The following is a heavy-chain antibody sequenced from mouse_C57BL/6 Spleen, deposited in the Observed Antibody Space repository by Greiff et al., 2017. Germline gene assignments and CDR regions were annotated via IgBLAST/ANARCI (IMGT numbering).Heavy chain of an antibody. CDR3: ARGGYSNYDAIDY. CDR2: IYPGSGST. Sequence: QVQLQQPGAELVKPGASVKMSCKASGYTFTSYWITWVKPRPGQGLEWIGDIYPGSGSTNYNEKFKSKATLTVDTSSSTAYMQLSSLTSEDSAVYYCARGGYSNYDAIDYWGQGTSVTVSS. D-gene: IGHD2-5*01. J-gene: IGHJ4*01. CDR1: GYTFTSYW. V-gene: IGHV1-55*01.